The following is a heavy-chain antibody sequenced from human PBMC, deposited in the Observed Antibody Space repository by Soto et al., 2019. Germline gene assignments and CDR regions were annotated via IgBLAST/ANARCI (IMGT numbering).Heavy chain of an antibody. CDR3: VSRAWLDY. V-gene: IGHV3-23*01. J-gene: IGHJ4*02. CDR1: GFTFNTYA. Sequence: PGGSLRLSCAASGFTFNTYAMSWVRQAPGKGLEWVSFISGTADSTDYADSVKGRFTISRDNSKNTLYLQMNNLRVEDTAIYYCVSRAWLDYWGQGTLVTVSS. D-gene: IGHD5-12*01. CDR2: ISGTADST.